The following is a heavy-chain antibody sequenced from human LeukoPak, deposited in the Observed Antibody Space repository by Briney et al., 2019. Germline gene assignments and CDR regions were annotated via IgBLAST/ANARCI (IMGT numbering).Heavy chain of an antibody. CDR3: ASTFTRRGLYYYYMDV. J-gene: IGHJ6*03. CDR1: GYTFTGYY. D-gene: IGHD2-15*01. Sequence: ASVKVSCKASGYTFTGYYMHWVRQAPGQGLEWMGWIDPNSGGTNYAQKFQGRVTMTRDTFISTAYMELSRLRSDDTAVYYCASTFTRRGLYYYYMDVWGKGTTVTVSS. CDR2: IDPNSGGT. V-gene: IGHV1-2*02.